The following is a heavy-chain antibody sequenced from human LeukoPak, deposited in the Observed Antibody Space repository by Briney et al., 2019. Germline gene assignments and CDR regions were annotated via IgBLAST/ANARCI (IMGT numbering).Heavy chain of an antibody. V-gene: IGHV1-8*02. CDR2: VNPNSGNT. CDR3: ARSGVGATKIELDY. CDR1: GYTFTTYD. J-gene: IGHJ4*02. D-gene: IGHD1-26*01. Sequence: ASVKVSCKTSGYTFTTYDINWVRQATGQGLEWMGWVNPNSGNTGYAQKFQGRVTMTRNTSISTAYMELSSLRSEDTAVYYCARSGVGATKIELDYWGQGTLVTVSS.